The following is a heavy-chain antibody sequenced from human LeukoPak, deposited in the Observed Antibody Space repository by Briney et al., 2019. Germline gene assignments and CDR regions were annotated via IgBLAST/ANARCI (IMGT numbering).Heavy chain of an antibody. V-gene: IGHV3-23*01. CDR1: GFSYSSYA. Sequence: GGSLRLSCAVSGFSYSSYAMSWVRQAPGKGLEGVSTISGSGDTYYVDSVKGRFTISRDNSKNTLYLQMNSLRAEDTAVYYCAKEGGYNYGYLGSWGQGTLVTVSS. J-gene: IGHJ4*02. CDR3: AKEGGYNYGYLGS. D-gene: IGHD5-18*01. CDR2: ISGSGDT.